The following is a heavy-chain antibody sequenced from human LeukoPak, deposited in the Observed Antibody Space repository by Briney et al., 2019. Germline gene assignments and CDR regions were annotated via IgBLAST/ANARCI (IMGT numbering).Heavy chain of an antibody. D-gene: IGHD6-19*01. CDR1: GGSISSGSYY. Sequence: RASETLSLTCTVSGGSISSGSYYWSWIRQPAGKGLEWIGRIYTSGSTDYNPSLKSRVTISVDTSKKRFSLILNSVTAADTAVYYCVTCSSGWFVDWYFDVWGRGTLVSVSS. J-gene: IGHJ2*01. CDR2: IYTSGST. V-gene: IGHV4-61*02. CDR3: VTCSSGWFVDWYFDV.